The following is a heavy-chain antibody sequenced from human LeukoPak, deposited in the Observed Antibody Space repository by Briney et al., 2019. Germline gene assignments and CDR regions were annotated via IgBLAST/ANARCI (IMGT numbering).Heavy chain of an antibody. V-gene: IGHV4-59*08. Sequence: SETLSLTCTVSGGSISSYYWSWIRQPPGKGLEWIGYIYYSGSTNYNPSLKSRVTISVDTSKNQFSLKLSSVTAADTAVYYCAKTIIDSSGYLEAFDIWGQGTMVTVS. CDR2: IYYSGST. CDR1: GGSISSYY. CDR3: AKTIIDSSGYLEAFDI. J-gene: IGHJ3*02. D-gene: IGHD3-22*01.